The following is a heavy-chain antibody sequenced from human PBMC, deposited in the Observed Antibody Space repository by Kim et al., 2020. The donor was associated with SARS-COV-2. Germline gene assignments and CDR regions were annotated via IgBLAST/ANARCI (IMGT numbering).Heavy chain of an antibody. J-gene: IGHJ6*02. Sequence: SETLSLTRTVSGGSISSYYWSWIRQPPGKGLEWIGYIYYSGSTNYNPSLKSRVTISVDTSKNQFSLKLSSVTAADTAVYYCARLDQLPDYYYYYGMDVWGQGTTVTVSS. CDR2: IYYSGST. CDR3: ARLDQLPDYYYYYGMDV. CDR1: GGSISSYY. V-gene: IGHV4-59*08. D-gene: IGHD2-2*01.